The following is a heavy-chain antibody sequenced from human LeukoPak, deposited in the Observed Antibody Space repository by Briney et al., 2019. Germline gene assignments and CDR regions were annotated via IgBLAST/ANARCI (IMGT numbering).Heavy chain of an antibody. J-gene: IGHJ6*03. D-gene: IGHD3-16*01. V-gene: IGHV4-39*07. CDR1: GGSISSSSYY. CDR3: ARGYGTLYYYYMDV. CDR2: IHYSGST. Sequence: SETLSLTCTVSGGSISSSSYYWAWIRQPPGKGLEWIGSIHYSGSTYYNPSLQSRVTISIDTSKNQFSLKLRFVTAADTAVYYCARGYGTLYYYYMDVWGKGTAVTVSS.